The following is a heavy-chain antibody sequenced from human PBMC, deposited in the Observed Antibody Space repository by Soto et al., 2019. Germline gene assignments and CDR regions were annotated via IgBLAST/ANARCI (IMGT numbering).Heavy chain of an antibody. CDR3: ASSATLRFLEWLRAAFDI. CDR1: GYTFTSYA. V-gene: IGHV1-3*01. CDR2: INAGNGNT. D-gene: IGHD3-3*01. J-gene: IGHJ3*02. Sequence: ASVKVSCKASGYTFTSYAMHWVRQAPGQRLEWMGWINAGNGNTKYSQKFQGRVTITRDTSASTAYMELSSLRSEDTAVYYCASSATLRFLEWLRAAFDIWGQGTMVPSPQ.